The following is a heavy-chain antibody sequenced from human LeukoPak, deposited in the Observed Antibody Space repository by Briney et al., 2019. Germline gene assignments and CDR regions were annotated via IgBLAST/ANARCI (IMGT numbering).Heavy chain of an antibody. CDR2: IKQDGSEK. Sequence: GGSLRLSCAASGFTFSNYAMTWVRQAPGKGLEWVANIKQDGSEKYYVDSVKGRFTISRDNAKNSLYLQMNSLRAEDTAVYYCASPRYSSGLFDYWGQGTLVTVSS. J-gene: IGHJ4*02. CDR1: GFTFSNYA. CDR3: ASPRYSSGLFDY. V-gene: IGHV3-7*03. D-gene: IGHD6-19*01.